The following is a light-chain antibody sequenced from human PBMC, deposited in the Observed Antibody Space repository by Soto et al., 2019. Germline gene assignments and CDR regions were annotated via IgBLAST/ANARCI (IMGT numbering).Light chain of an antibody. CDR3: CSYAGSSTWDVV. V-gene: IGLV2-23*01. J-gene: IGLJ2*01. CDR2: EGS. CDR1: SSDVGSYNL. Sequence: QSALTQPASVSGSPGQSITISCTGTSSDVGSYNLVSWYQQHPGKAPKLMIYEGSKRPSGVSNRFSGSKSGTTASLTISGLQAEDEADYYCCSYAGSSTWDVVFGGGTKRTVL.